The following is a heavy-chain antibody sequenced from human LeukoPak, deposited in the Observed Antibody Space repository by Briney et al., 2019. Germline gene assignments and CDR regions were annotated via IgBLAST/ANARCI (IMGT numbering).Heavy chain of an antibody. CDR2: ISSSSSTI. Sequence: GGSLRLSCAASGFTFSSYSMNWVRQAPGKGLEWVSYISSSSSTIYYADSVEGRFTISRDNAKNSLYLQMNSLRAEDTAVYYCASLFYYDYVWGSYRILDYWGQGTLVTVSS. D-gene: IGHD3-16*02. J-gene: IGHJ4*02. CDR3: ASLFYYDYVWGSYRILDY. V-gene: IGHV3-48*01. CDR1: GFTFSSYS.